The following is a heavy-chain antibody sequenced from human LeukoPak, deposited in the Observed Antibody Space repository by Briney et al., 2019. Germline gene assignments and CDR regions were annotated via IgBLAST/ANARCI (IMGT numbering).Heavy chain of an antibody. J-gene: IGHJ4*02. CDR3: ARAGWNYDYVWGSYRVGSLDY. CDR2: IYYSGST. D-gene: IGHD3-16*02. Sequence: SETLSLTCTVSGGSISSYYWSWFRQPPGKGLEWIGYIYYSGSTNYNPSLKSRVTISVDTSKNQFSLKLSSVTAADTAVYYCARAGWNYDYVWGSYRVGSLDYWGQGTLVTVSS. CDR1: GGSISSYY. V-gene: IGHV4-59*01.